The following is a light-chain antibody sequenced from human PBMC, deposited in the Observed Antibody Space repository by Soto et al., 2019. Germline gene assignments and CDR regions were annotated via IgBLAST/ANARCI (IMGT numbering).Light chain of an antibody. J-gene: IGKJ5*01. CDR1: QGISSY. CDR3: QQLNSYPIT. Sequence: TQLTQSPSALSASVVGRVSITCRASQGISSYLAWYQQKPGKAPKLLIYAASTLQSGVPSRFSGSGSGTDFTLTISSLQPEDFATYYCQQLNSYPITFGQGTRLEI. V-gene: IGKV1-9*01. CDR2: AAS.